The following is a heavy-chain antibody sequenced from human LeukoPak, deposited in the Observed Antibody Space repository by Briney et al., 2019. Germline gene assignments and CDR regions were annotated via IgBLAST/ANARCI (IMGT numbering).Heavy chain of an antibody. CDR3: ASSEIVVVTSFDY. CDR2: INPNSGGT. Sequence: ASVTVSCTASGYTFTGYYMHWVRQAPGQGLEWMGRINPNSGGTNYAQKFQGRVTMTRDTSISTAYMELSRLRSDDTAVYYCASSEIVVVTSFDYWGQGTLVTVSS. J-gene: IGHJ4*02. D-gene: IGHD3-22*01. V-gene: IGHV1-2*06. CDR1: GYTFTGYY.